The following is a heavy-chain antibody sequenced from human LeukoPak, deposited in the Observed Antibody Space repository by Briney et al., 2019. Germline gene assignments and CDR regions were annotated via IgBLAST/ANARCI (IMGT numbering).Heavy chain of an antibody. CDR3: ANGVGVGAFDY. D-gene: IGHD1-26*01. CDR2: ISSSSSYI. Sequence: GGSLRLSCTASGFTFSSYGMNWVRQAPGKGLEWVSSISSSSSYIYYADSVQGRFTITRDNAKNSLYLQMNSLRAEDTAVYYCANGVGVGAFDYWGQGTLVTVSS. CDR1: GFTFSSYG. V-gene: IGHV3-21*04. J-gene: IGHJ4*02.